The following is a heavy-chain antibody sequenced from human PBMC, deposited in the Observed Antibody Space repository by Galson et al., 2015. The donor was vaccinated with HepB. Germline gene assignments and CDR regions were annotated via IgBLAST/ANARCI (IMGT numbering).Heavy chain of an antibody. CDR3: VRLVAKQAVPIES. D-gene: IGHD6-6*01. V-gene: IGHV5-51*01. Sequence: QSGAEVKKPGESLKISCKGSGYSFTMYWIGWVRQMPGKGLEWMGIIYPGDSDTTYSPSFQGQVTISADKSISTAYLQWSSLKASDTAMYYCVRLVAKQAVPIESWGQGTLVTVSS. CDR2: IYPGDSDT. CDR1: GYSFTMYW. J-gene: IGHJ4*02.